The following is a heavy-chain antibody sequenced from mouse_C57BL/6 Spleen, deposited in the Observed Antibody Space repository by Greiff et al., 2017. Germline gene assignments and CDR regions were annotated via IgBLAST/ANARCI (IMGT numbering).Heavy chain of an antibody. J-gene: IGHJ2*01. CDR3: ARSVTLVALDY. CDR2: IYPGDGDT. Sequence: VQLQESGAELVKPGASVKISCKASGYAFTSYCMNWVKQRPGTGLEWIGQIYPGDGDTNYNGKFKGKATLTVDKSSSTAYMQLSRLTSEDSAVYYCARSVTLVALDYWGQGTTLTVSS. D-gene: IGHD1-1*01. CDR1: GYAFTSYC. V-gene: IGHV1-80*01.